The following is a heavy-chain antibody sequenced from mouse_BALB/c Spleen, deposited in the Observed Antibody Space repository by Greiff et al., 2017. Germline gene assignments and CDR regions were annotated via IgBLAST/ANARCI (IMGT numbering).Heavy chain of an antibody. CDR1: GFNIKDTY. D-gene: IGHD2-1*01. CDR3: ARGRSSTAWFTY. J-gene: IGHJ3*01. V-gene: IGHV14-3*02. Sequence: EVMLVESGAELVKPGASVKSSCTASGFNIKDTYMHWVKQRSEQGLEWIGRIDPANGNTKYDPKFQGKATITADTSSNTAYLQLSSLTSEDTAVYYCARGRSSTAWFTYWGQETLDTVSA. CDR2: IDPANGNT.